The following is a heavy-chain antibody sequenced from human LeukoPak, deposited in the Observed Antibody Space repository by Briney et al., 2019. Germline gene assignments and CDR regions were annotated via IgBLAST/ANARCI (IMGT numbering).Heavy chain of an antibody. CDR1: GYTFTGYY. J-gene: IGHJ6*03. CDR3: ARGAGGAARRYYMDV. V-gene: IGHV1-18*04. D-gene: IGHD1-14*01. Sequence: GASVKVSCKASGYTFTGYYMHWVRQAPGQGLEWMGWISAYNGNTNYAQKLQGRVTMTTDTSTSTAYMELRSLRSDDTAVYYCARGAGGAARRYYMDVWGKGTTVTVSS. CDR2: ISAYNGNT.